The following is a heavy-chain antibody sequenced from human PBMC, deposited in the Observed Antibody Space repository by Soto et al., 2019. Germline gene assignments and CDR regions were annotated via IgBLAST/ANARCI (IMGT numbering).Heavy chain of an antibody. Sequence: SETLSLTCAVYGGSFSGYYWSWIRQPPGKGLEWIGEINHSGSTNYNPSLKSRVTISVDTSKNQFSLKLSSVTAADTAVYYCAISQDPYYYYGMDVWGQGTTVTVSS. J-gene: IGHJ6*02. CDR2: INHSGST. CDR1: GGSFSGYY. D-gene: IGHD3-3*02. CDR3: AISQDPYYYYGMDV. V-gene: IGHV4-34*01.